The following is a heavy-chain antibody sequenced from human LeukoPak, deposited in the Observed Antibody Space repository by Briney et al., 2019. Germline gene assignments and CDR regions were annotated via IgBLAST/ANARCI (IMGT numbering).Heavy chain of an antibody. CDR1: GFTFSSYA. V-gene: IGHV3-30-3*01. CDR2: ISYDGSNK. D-gene: IGHD6-13*01. Sequence: GGSLRLSCAASGFTFSSYAMHWVRQAPGKGLEWVAVISYDGSNKYYADSVKGRFTISRDNSKNTLYLQMNSLRAEDTAVYYCARVGGKLAAAGPLDAFDIWGQETMVTVSS. CDR3: ARVGGKLAAAGPLDAFDI. J-gene: IGHJ3*02.